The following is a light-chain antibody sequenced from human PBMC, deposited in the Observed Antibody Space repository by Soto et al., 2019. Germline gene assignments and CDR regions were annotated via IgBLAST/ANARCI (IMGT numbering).Light chain of an antibody. J-gene: IGLJ2*01. V-gene: IGLV2-14*03. CDR2: DVS. CDR3: SSYTRSSTYVV. CDR1: ISDVGGYNY. Sequence: QSALTQPASVSGSPGQSITISCTGTISDVGGYNYVSWYQHHPGKAPKLMIYDVSNRPSGVSNRFSGSKSGNTASLTISRLQAEDEADYYCSSYTRSSTYVVFGGGTKLTVL.